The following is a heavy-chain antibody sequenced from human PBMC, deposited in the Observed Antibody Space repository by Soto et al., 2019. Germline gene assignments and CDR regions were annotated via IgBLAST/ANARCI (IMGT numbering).Heavy chain of an antibody. V-gene: IGHV3-72*01. CDR1: GFTFSDHY. J-gene: IGHJ4*02. CDR3: ASPRWSYLYY. Sequence: GGSLRLSCAASGFTFSDHYMDWVRQAPGKGLEWVGRTRNKANSYTTEYAASVKGRFTISRDDSKNSLYLQMNSLKTEDTAVYYCASPRWSYLYYWGQGTLVTVSS. CDR2: TRNKANSYTT. D-gene: IGHD3-10*01.